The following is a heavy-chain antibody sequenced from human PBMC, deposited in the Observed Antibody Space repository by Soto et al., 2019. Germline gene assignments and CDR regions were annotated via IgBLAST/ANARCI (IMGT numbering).Heavy chain of an antibody. D-gene: IGHD2-15*01. Sequence: QVQLQESGPGLVKTSDTLSLTCTVSGGSISSYYWSWIRQPPGKGLEWIGYIYYSGSTNYNPSLKSRVTISVDTSKNQFSLKLSSVTAADTAVYYCARVGCSGGSCFGYFDLWGRGTLVTVSS. CDR2: IYYSGST. CDR1: GGSISSYY. CDR3: ARVGCSGGSCFGYFDL. J-gene: IGHJ2*01. V-gene: IGHV4-59*01.